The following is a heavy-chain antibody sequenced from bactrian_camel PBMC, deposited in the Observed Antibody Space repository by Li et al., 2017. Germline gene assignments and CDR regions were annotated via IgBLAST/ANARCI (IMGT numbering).Heavy chain of an antibody. J-gene: IGHJ4*01. Sequence: VQLVESGGALVQPGGSLRLSCAASGFTFSSYAMTRVRQAPGKGLEWVSSIGSGGDSTVYADSVKGRFTISRDNSKNTLYLRLSSLKTEDTAMYYCTAIPVPPYWGQGTQVTVS. CDR1: GFTFSSYA. CDR3: TAIPVPPY. V-gene: IGHV3S42*01. CDR2: IGSGGDST.